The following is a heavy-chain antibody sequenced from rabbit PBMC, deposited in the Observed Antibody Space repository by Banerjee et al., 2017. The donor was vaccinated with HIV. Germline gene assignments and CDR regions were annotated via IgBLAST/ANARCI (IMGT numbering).Heavy chain of an antibody. J-gene: IGHJ4*01. D-gene: IGHD8-1*01. Sequence: QEQLVESGGDLVKPGASLTLTCTASGFSLSSKYYMCWVRQAPGKGLEWIACIYTGNGGITYYATWAKGRFTISKASWTTVTLQMTSLTAADTATYFCARSVAGADWSYALWGQGTLVTVS. CDR3: ARSVAGADWSYAL. CDR1: GFSLSSKYY. V-gene: IGHV1S45*01. CDR2: IYTGNGGIT.